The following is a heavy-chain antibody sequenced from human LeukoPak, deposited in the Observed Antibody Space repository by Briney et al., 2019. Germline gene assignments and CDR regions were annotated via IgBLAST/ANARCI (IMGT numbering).Heavy chain of an antibody. CDR1: AGSFSGYY. CDR2: INHSGST. D-gene: IGHD3-22*01. Sequence: SETLSLTCAVYAGSFSGYYWSWIRQPPGKGLEWIGEINHSGSTNYNPSLKSRVTISVDTSKNQFSLKLSSVTAADTAVYFCARGPPTDYYDSSGFYYVFDYGGEGTLVTVSS. V-gene: IGHV4-34*01. CDR3: ARGPPTDYYDSSGFYYVFDY. J-gene: IGHJ4*02.